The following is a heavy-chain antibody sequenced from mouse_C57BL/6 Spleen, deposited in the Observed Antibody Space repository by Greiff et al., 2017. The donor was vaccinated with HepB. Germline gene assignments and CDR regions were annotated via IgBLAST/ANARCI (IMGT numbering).Heavy chain of an antibody. J-gene: IGHJ2*01. CDR3: ARRYYGSSPVLFDY. D-gene: IGHD1-1*01. CDR1: GYTFTSYW. V-gene: IGHV1-61*01. Sequence: QVQLQQPGAELVRPGSSVKLSCKASGYTFTSYWMDWVKQRPGQGLEWIGNIYPSDSETHYNQKFKDKATLTVDKSSSTAYMQLSSLTSEDSAVYYCARRYYGSSPVLFDYWGQGTTLTVSS. CDR2: IYPSDSET.